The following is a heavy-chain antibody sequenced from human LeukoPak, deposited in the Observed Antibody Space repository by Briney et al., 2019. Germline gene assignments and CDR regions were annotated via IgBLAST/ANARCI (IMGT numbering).Heavy chain of an antibody. Sequence: GGSLRLSCATSGFTFNRHAMCWVRQAPGKGLEWVSSIDIGGGSTYYADSVKGRFTISRGNSKNTLYLQMNSLRAEDTALYFCANEVRPNDYWGRGTLVTVSS. V-gene: IGHV3-23*01. CDR1: GFTFNRHA. J-gene: IGHJ4*02. CDR2: IDIGGGST. D-gene: IGHD4/OR15-4a*01. CDR3: ANEVRPNDY.